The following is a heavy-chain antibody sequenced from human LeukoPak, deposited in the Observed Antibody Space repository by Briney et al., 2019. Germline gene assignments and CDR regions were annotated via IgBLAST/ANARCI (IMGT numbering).Heavy chain of an antibody. J-gene: IGHJ4*02. CDR1: GYNFPAYF. CDR3: VRVGFTTSWSNFDY. V-gene: IGHV1-2*06. Sequence: ASVKVSCKAAGYNFPAYFMHWVRQAPRQELEWMGRINPNGGDTNYAQKFPGRVTMASDTSISTAYMELNSLMSDDTAVYYCVRVGFTTSWSNFDYWGQGTLVTVSS. D-gene: IGHD2-2*01. CDR2: INPNGGDT.